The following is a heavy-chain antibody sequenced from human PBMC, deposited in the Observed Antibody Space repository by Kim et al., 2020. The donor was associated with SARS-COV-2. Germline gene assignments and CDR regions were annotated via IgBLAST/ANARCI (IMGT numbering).Heavy chain of an antibody. V-gene: IGHV1-69*13. J-gene: IGHJ5*02. CDR1: GGTFSSYA. D-gene: IGHD3-9*01. CDR3: ARESPDIQSPPAGFDP. Sequence: SVKVSCKASGGTFSSYAISWVRQAPGQGLEWMGGIIPIFGTANYAQKFQGRVTITADESTSTAYMELSSLRSEDTAVYYCARESPDIQSPPAGFDPWGQGTLVTVSS. CDR2: IIPIFGTA.